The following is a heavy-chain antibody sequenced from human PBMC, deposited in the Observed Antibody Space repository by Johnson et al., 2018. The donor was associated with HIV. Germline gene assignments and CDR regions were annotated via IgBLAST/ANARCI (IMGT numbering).Heavy chain of an antibody. CDR3: ARRGMVQGVINAFDI. J-gene: IGHJ3*02. CDR1: RFTFSSYW. CDR2: IKQDGTEM. Sequence: EVQLVESGGGLVQPGGSMRLSCAASRFTFSSYWMTWVRQAPGKGLEWVANIKQDGTEMYYVDSVKGRFTISRDNAKNSLYLQMNSLRVEDTAVYYCARRGMVQGVINAFDIWGQGTMVTVSS. D-gene: IGHD3-10*01. V-gene: IGHV3-7*05.